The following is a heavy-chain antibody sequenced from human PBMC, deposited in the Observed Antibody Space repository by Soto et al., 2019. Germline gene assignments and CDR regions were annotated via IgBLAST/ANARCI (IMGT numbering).Heavy chain of an antibody. Sequence: QVPLVESGGGVVQPGRSLRLSCAASGFTFSSYGMHWVRQAPGKGLEWVAVISYDGSNKYYADSVKRRFTISRDNSKNTLYLPMNSLRAEDTAVYYCAKGHILVVTADLFDYWVQGTLVTVSS. V-gene: IGHV3-30*18. J-gene: IGHJ4*02. CDR3: AKGHILVVTADLFDY. CDR1: GFTFSSYG. CDR2: ISYDGSNK. D-gene: IGHD2-21*02.